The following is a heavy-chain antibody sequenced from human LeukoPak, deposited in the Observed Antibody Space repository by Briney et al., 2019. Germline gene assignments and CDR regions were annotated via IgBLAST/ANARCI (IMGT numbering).Heavy chain of an antibody. J-gene: IGHJ6*02. D-gene: IGHD2-15*01. CDR2: VDYRWNT. V-gene: IGHV4-59*01. CDR3: ARVEVGAANRQWYGMDV. CDR1: GGSISSYY. Sequence: SDTLSLTCTISGGSISSYYWSWIRQPPGKGLEWIGYVDYRWNTNYNPSLKRRVTISIDTSKRLFSLKLNSVTAADTAVYYCARVEVGAANRQWYGMDVWGQGTTVTVSS.